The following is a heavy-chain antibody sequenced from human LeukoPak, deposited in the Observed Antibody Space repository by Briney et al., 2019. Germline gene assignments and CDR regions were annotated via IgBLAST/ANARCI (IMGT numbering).Heavy chain of an antibody. CDR2: IYYRGST. V-gene: IGHV4-59*08. Sequence: SETLSLTCTVSGGFISNYYWSWIRQPPEKGLEWIGYIYYRGSTNYNPSLKSRVTISVDTSKNQFSLRLSSVTAADTAVYYCARHLRGIWDWGQGTLVTVSS. D-gene: IGHD3-16*01. J-gene: IGHJ4*02. CDR1: GGFISNYY. CDR3: ARHLRGIWD.